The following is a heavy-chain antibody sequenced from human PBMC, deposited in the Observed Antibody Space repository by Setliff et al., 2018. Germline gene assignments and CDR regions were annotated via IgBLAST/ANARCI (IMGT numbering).Heavy chain of an antibody. J-gene: IGHJ5*02. CDR2: IYSSGNT. CDR1: GGPIISDTYY. V-gene: IGHV4-39*01. D-gene: IGHD3-10*01. Sequence: TLSLTCTVSGGPIISDTYYWGWIRQPPGKGLEWIGSIYSSGNTYYNPSAKSRVTISVDTSKNQVSLKLTSVTAADTSVYYCARHFGWRFDPWGQGALVTVSS. CDR3: ARHFGWRFDP.